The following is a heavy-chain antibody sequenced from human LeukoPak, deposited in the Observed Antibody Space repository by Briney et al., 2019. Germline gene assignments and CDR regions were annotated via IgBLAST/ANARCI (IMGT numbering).Heavy chain of an antibody. CDR1: GGSISSGDYY. D-gene: IGHD6-19*01. CDR2: IYYSGST. Sequence: TSQTLSLTCTVSGGSISSGDYYWSWIRQPPGKGLEWIGYIYYSGSTYYNPSLKSRVTISVDTSKNQFSLKLSSVTAADTAVYYCARGCLGPRDSGWKYYYGMDVWGKGTTVTVSS. CDR3: ARGCLGPRDSGWKYYYGMDV. V-gene: IGHV4-30-4*01. J-gene: IGHJ6*04.